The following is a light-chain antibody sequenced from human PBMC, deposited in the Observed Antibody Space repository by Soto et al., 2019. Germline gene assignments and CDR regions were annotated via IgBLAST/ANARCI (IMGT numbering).Light chain of an antibody. CDR1: SSNIGAGYD. CDR2: DNS. V-gene: IGLV1-40*01. Sequence: QSVLTQPPSVSGAPGQRVTISCTGSSSNIGAGYDVHWYQQLPGTAPKLLIFDNSNRPSGVPDRFSGSKSGTSASLAITGPQAEDEADYCCQSYDDSLGGYVFGTGTKLTVL. J-gene: IGLJ1*01. CDR3: QSYDDSLGGYV.